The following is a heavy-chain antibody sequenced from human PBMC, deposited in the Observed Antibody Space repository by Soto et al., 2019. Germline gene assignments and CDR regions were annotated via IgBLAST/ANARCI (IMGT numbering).Heavy chain of an antibody. CDR3: ARRGYDFWSGLDV. CDR1: GYNFTSYW. CDR2: VDPTDSFT. Sequence: GESLKISCKGSGYNFTSYWIIWVRQMPGKGLEWMGNVDPTDSFTNYSPSFQGHVTISTDKSMSTAYLQWGTLKASDTAMYYCARRGYDFWSGLDVWGQGTTVTVSS. J-gene: IGHJ6*02. D-gene: IGHD3-3*01. V-gene: IGHV5-10-1*01.